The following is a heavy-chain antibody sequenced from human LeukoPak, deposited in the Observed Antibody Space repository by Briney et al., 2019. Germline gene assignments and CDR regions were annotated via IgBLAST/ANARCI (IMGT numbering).Heavy chain of an antibody. CDR3: VRGYSFGPYGMDV. D-gene: IGHD2-15*01. J-gene: IGHJ6*02. CDR1: GFPFSSYA. Sequence: PGGSLRLSCSASGFPFSSYAMHWVSQAPGKGLEYVSAISDSGGSTYYADSVKGRYTISRDNSKNTLYLQMSSLSAEDTAVYFCVRGYSFGPYGMDVWGPRSTVTVSS. V-gene: IGHV3-64D*09. CDR2: ISDSGGST.